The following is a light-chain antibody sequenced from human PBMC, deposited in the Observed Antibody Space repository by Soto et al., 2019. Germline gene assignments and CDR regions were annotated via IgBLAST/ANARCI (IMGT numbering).Light chain of an antibody. CDR1: QSVSSNY. V-gene: IGKV3-20*01. CDR3: QQYGSSPWT. Sequence: EIVLTQSPGTLSLSPGERATLSCRASQSVSSNYLAWYQQKPGQAPRPLIYGASSRATGIPDRFSGSGAETDFTLTISRLESEDFAVYYCQQYGSSPWTFGQGTKV. J-gene: IGKJ1*01. CDR2: GAS.